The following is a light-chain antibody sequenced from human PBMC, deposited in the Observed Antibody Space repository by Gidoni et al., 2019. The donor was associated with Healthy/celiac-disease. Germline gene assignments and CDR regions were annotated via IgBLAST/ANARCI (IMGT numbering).Light chain of an antibody. CDR3: QQYGSSPSS. J-gene: IGKJ2*04. Sequence: EMVLTQSPGTLSLSPGERATLSCRASQSVSSSYLAWYQQKPSQTPRLLIYGASSRATGIPDRFSGSGSGTDFTLTISRLEPEDFAVYYCQQYGSSPSSFGQGTKLEIK. CDR2: GAS. CDR1: QSVSSSY. V-gene: IGKV3-20*01.